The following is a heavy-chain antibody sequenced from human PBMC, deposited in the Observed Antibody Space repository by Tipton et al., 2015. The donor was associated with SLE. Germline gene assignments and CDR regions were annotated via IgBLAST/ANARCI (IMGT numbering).Heavy chain of an antibody. CDR1: GGSISSYY. CDR3: ASQPAAGTFEYFQH. J-gene: IGHJ1*01. D-gene: IGHD6-13*01. Sequence: TLSLTCTVSGGSISSYYWSWIRQPQGKGLEWIGYIYTSGSTNYNPSLKSRVTISVDTSKNQFSLKLSSVTAADTAVYYCASQPAAGTFEYFQHWGQGTLVTVSS. CDR2: IYTSGST. V-gene: IGHV4-4*09.